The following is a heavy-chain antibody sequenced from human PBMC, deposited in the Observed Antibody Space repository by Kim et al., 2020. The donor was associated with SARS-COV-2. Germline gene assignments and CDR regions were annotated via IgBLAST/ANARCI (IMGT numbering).Heavy chain of an antibody. Sequence: SVKVSCKASGGTFSSYAISWVRQAPGQGLEWMGGIIPIFGTANYAQKFQGRVTITADESTSTAYMELSSLRSEDTAVYYCARGEYGSGSLPTGYYYYYYGMDVWGQGTTVTVSS. V-gene: IGHV1-69*13. CDR3: ARGEYGSGSLPTGYYYYYYGMDV. CDR1: GGTFSSYA. CDR2: IIPIFGTA. J-gene: IGHJ6*02. D-gene: IGHD3-10*01.